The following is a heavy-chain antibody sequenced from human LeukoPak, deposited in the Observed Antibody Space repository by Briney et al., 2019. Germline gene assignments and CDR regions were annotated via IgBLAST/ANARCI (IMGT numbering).Heavy chain of an antibody. Sequence: PSETLSLTCAVYGGSFSGYYWSWIRQPPGKGLEWIGEINHSGSTNYNPSLKSRVTISVDTSKNQFSLKLSSVTAADTAVYYCARRPYSSSWYGYYYMDVWGKGTTVTVS. V-gene: IGHV4-34*01. D-gene: IGHD6-13*01. CDR2: INHSGST. J-gene: IGHJ6*03. CDR3: ARRPYSSSWYGYYYMDV. CDR1: GGSFSGYY.